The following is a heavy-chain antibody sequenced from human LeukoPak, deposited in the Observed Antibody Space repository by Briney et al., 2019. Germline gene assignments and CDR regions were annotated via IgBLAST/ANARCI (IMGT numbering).Heavy chain of an antibody. Sequence: GGSLRLSCAASGFTFSNYWMHWVRQAPGKGLVWVSRINSDGSSTTYADSVKGRFTISRDNAKNTLYLQMNSLRAEDTAVYYCARVDTAMDPFDYWGLGTQVTVSS. CDR1: GFTFSNYW. D-gene: IGHD5-18*01. CDR2: INSDGSST. CDR3: ARVDTAMDPFDY. V-gene: IGHV3-74*01. J-gene: IGHJ4*02.